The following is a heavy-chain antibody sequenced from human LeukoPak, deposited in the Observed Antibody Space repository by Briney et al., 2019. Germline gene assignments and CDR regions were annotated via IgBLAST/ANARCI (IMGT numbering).Heavy chain of an antibody. V-gene: IGHV3-30*18. J-gene: IGHJ4*02. CDR1: GFTFSSYG. Sequence: GRSLRLSCAASGFTFSSYGMHWVRQAPGKGPEWVAVISYDGSNKYYADSVKGRFTISRDNSKNTLYLQMNSLRAEDTAVYYCAKGLITMVRGVLDYWGQGTLVTVSS. D-gene: IGHD3-10*01. CDR2: ISYDGSNK. CDR3: AKGLITMVRGVLDY.